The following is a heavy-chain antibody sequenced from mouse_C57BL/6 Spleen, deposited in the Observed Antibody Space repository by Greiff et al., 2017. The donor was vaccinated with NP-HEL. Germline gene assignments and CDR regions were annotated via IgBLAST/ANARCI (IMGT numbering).Heavy chain of an antibody. D-gene: IGHD1-1*01. Sequence: DVQLVESGAELVRPGASVKLSCTASGFNIKDYYMHWVKQRPEQGLEWIGRIDPEYGDTEYAPKFQGKATMTADTSSNTAYLQLSSLTSEDTAVYYCTTDYGSISLAYWGQGTLVTVSA. V-gene: IGHV14-1*01. J-gene: IGHJ3*01. CDR3: TTDYGSISLAY. CDR1: GFNIKDYY. CDR2: IDPEYGDT.